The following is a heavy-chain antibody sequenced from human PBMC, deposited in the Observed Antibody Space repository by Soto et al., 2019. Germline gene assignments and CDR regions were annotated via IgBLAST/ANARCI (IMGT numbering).Heavy chain of an antibody. Sequence: QVQLQESGPGLVKPSETLSLTCTVSGGSISSYYWSWIRQPPGKGLEWIGYIYYSGSTNYNPSLKSRVTISVDTSKNQFSLKLSSVTSVHTAVYLCARAGGSPDYWGQGTLVTVSS. CDR3: ARAGGSPDY. J-gene: IGHJ4*02. V-gene: IGHV4-59*08. D-gene: IGHD1-26*01. CDR2: IYYSGST. CDR1: GGSISSYY.